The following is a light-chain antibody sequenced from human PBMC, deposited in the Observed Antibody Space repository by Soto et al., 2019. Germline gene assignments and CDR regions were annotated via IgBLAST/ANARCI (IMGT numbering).Light chain of an antibody. Sequence: EIVLTQAPGTLSLSPGERGSVSCRSSQSVSSSYLAWYQQKPGQAPRLLIYGASKRATGIPDRFSGSGSETDFTLTISRLEPEDFAVYYCQQYGSSQFTFGPGTKVDIK. CDR3: QQYGSSQFT. J-gene: IGKJ3*01. CDR2: GAS. V-gene: IGKV3-20*01. CDR1: QSVSSSY.